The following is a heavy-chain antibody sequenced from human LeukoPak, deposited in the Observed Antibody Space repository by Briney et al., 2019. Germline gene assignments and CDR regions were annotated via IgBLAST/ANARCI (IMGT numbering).Heavy chain of an antibody. D-gene: IGHD4-17*01. CDR1: GYTFTYRY. J-gene: IGHJ3*02. V-gene: IGHV1-45*02. Sequence: SVKVSCKASGYTFTYRYLHWVRQAPGQALEWMGWITPFNGNTNYAQKFQDRVTITRDRSMSTAYMELSSLRSEDTAMYYCAIAHDYGDYRGGAFDIWGQGTMVTVSS. CDR2: ITPFNGNT. CDR3: AIAHDYGDYRGGAFDI.